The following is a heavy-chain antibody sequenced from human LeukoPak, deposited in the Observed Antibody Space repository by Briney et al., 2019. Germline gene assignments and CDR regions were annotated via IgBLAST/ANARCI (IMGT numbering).Heavy chain of an antibody. J-gene: IGHJ6*02. CDR1: GFTFSSYG. D-gene: IGHD3-10*01. CDR3: AKTYYYGSGSYYYYYYGMDV. V-gene: IGHV3-30*18. Sequence: GRSLRLSCAASGFTFSSYGMHWVRQAPGKGLECLEVKSYDGSNKYYADSVKGRFTISRDNSKNTLYLQMNSLRAEDTAVYYCAKTYYYGSGSYYYYYYGMDVWGQGTTVTVSS. CDR2: KSYDGSNK.